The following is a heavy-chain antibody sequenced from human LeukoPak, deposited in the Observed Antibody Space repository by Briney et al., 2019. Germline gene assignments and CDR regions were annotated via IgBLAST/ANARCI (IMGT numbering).Heavy chain of an antibody. J-gene: IGHJ4*02. CDR3: ARDPNSVSVFDY. Sequence: SETLSLTCTVSGGSISGSSYYWGWIRQPPGKGLEWIGSIYHSGSTYYNPSLKSRVTISVDTSKNQFSLKLSSVTAADTAVYYCARDPNSVSVFDYWGQGTLVTVSS. D-gene: IGHD3-16*01. V-gene: IGHV4-39*07. CDR1: GGSISGSSYY. CDR2: IYHSGST.